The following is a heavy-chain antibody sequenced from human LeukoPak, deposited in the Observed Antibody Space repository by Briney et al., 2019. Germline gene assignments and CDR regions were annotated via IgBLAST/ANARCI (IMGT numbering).Heavy chain of an antibody. CDR3: ARLGMRRLLDL. D-gene: IGHD2-21*02. CDR2: ISDSGST. CDR1: GXSVXXXS. J-gene: IGHJ5*02. Sequence: PSETLSLTCSVSGXSVXXXSXXXXXXPXGXXLEYFGHISDSGSTTYNPSLQSRVSISVDTSKNQFSLKLRFATAADTAVYFCARLGMRRLLDLWGQGTLVTVSS. V-gene: IGHV4-59*08.